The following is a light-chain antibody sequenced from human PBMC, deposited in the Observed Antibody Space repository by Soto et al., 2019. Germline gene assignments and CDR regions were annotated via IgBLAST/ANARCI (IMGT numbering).Light chain of an antibody. Sequence: EIVMTHSPATLSVSPGEIATLSCRASQGVSSCLAWYQQKPGQAPRLLIYGASTRHSGIPARFSGSGSGTEFTLTISSLQSEDFAVYYCQQYNSLLITFGQGTRLEIK. J-gene: IGKJ5*01. CDR2: GAS. CDR3: QQYNSLLIT. V-gene: IGKV3-15*01. CDR1: QGVSSC.